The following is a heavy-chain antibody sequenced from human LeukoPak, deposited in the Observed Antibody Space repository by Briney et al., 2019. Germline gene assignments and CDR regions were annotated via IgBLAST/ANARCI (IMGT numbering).Heavy chain of an antibody. J-gene: IGHJ4*02. CDR3: ARALYYDILTGFDY. D-gene: IGHD3-9*01. Sequence: PSETLSLTCAVYGGSFSGYYWSCIRQPPGKGLEWIGEINHSGSTNYNPSLKSRVTISVDTSKNQFSLKLSSVTAADTAVYYCARALYYDILTGFDYWGQGTLVTVSS. CDR1: GGSFSGYY. CDR2: INHSGST. V-gene: IGHV4-34*01.